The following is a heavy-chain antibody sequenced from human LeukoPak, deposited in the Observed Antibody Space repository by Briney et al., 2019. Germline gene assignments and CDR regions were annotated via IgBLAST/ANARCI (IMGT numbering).Heavy chain of an antibody. Sequence: SVKVSCKASGGTFSSYAISWVRQAPGQGLEWMGGIIPIFGTANYAQKFQGRVTITTDESTSTAYMELSSLRSGDTAVYYCARVNMVGAVGYMDVWGKGTTVTVSS. J-gene: IGHJ6*03. CDR2: IIPIFGTA. D-gene: IGHD2-15*01. CDR1: GGTFSSYA. V-gene: IGHV1-69*05. CDR3: ARVNMVGAVGYMDV.